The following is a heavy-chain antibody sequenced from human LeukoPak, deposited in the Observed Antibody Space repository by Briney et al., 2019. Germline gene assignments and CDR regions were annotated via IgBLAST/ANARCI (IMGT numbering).Heavy chain of an antibody. V-gene: IGHV3-30*04. CDR3: ARDYGSGDYYYYYMDV. J-gene: IGHJ6*03. D-gene: IGHD3-10*01. Sequence: PGGSRRLSCAASGFTFSSYAMHWVRQAPGKGLEWVAVISYDGSNKYYADSVKGRFTISRDNSKNTLYLQMNSLRAEDTAVYYCARDYGSGDYYYYYMDVWGKGTTVTVSS. CDR2: ISYDGSNK. CDR1: GFTFSSYA.